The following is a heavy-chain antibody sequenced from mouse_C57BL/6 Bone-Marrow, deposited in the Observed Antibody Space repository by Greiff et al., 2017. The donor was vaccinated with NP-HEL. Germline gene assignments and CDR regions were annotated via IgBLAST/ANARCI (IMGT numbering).Heavy chain of an antibody. CDR2: IDPENGDT. J-gene: IGHJ2*01. CDR3: TKSPDSNYFDY. V-gene: IGHV14-4*01. CDR1: GFNIKDDY. D-gene: IGHD2-5*01. Sequence: VQLQQSGAELVRPGASVKLSCTASGFNIKDDYMHWVKQRPEQGLEWIGWIDPENGDTEYASKFQGKATITADTSSNTAYLQLSSLTSEDTAVYYCTKSPDSNYFDYWGQGTTLTVSS.